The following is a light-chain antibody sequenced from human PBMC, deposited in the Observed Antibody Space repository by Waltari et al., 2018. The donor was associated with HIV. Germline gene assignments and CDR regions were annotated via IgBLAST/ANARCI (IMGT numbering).Light chain of an antibody. CDR2: INDVGSH. V-gene: IGLV4-69*01. CDR3: QTWASGVVV. Sequence: QLVLTQSPSASAYLGASVTLTCTLSSGHSNYPIAWHRQRPGKAPGYYMKINDVGSHAKGDGIPDRFAGSSSGAERYLTIASLQSEDEADYYCQTWASGVVVFGGGTKLTVL. J-gene: IGLJ2*01. CDR1: SGHSNYP.